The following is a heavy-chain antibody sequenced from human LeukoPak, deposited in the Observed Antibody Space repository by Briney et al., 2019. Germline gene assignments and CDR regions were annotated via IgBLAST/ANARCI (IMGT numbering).Heavy chain of an antibody. CDR3: ARPYYYDSRIDI. CDR1: GGPIISGDYY. CDR2: MYYSGST. V-gene: IGHV4-30-4*01. Sequence: PSKTLSLTCTVSGGPIISGDYYWRWIRKPPAKGLEWIAYMYYSGSTYYNPSLKIRVTMSADTSKNQLSLKLSFVTAADTAVYYCARPYYYDSRIDIWGQGILVTVSS. D-gene: IGHD3-22*01. J-gene: IGHJ5*02.